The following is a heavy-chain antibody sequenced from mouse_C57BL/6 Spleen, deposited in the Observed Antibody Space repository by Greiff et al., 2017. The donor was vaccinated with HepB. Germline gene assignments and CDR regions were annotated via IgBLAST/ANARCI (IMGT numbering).Heavy chain of an antibody. D-gene: IGHD1-1*01. CDR2: IYPGDGDT. Sequence: QVQLKESGAELVKPGASVKISCKASGYAFSSYWMNWVKQRPGKGLEWIGQIYPGDGDTNYNGKFKGKATLTADKSSSTAYMQLSSLTSEDSAVYFCARRHYGSSSYYFDYWGQGTTLTVSS. CDR1: GYAFSSYW. V-gene: IGHV1-80*01. CDR3: ARRHYGSSSYYFDY. J-gene: IGHJ2*01.